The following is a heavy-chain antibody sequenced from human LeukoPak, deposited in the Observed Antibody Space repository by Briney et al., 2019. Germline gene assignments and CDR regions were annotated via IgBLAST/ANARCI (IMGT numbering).Heavy chain of an antibody. CDR3: AKPRVRGVSLGAFDI. CDR2: ISGSGGSA. J-gene: IGHJ3*02. V-gene: IGHV3-23*01. CDR1: GFTFSSYA. D-gene: IGHD3-10*01. Sequence: PGGSLRLSCAASGFTFSSYAMSWVRQAPGKGLEWVSAISGSGGSAYYADSVKGRFTISRDNSKNTLYLQMNSLRAEDTAVYYCAKPRVRGVSLGAFDIWGQGTMVTVSS.